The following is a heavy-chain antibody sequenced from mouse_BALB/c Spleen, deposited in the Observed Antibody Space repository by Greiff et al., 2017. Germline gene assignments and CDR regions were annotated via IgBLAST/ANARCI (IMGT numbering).Heavy chain of an antibody. Sequence: EVKVVESGGDLVKPGGSLKLSCAASGFTFSSFGMSWVRQTPDKRLEWVATISSGGSYTYYPDSVKGRFTISRDNAKNTLYLQMSSLKSEDTAMYYCARQDTTVPDAMDYWGQGTSVTVSS. CDR1: GFTFSSFG. J-gene: IGHJ4*01. CDR3: ARQDTTVPDAMDY. CDR2: ISSGGSYT. V-gene: IGHV5-6*01. D-gene: IGHD1-1*01.